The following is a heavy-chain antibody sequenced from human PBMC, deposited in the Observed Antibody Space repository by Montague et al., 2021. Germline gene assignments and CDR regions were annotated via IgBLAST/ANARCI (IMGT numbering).Heavy chain of an antibody. CDR2: IHYTGST. J-gene: IGHJ4*02. D-gene: IGHD5-24*01. Sequence: SETLSLTCTVSGGSISSSSYYWGWIRQPPGKGLEWIGSIHYTGSTYYNPSLKSRVTISVDTSKNQFSLKLGSVSAAATAVYSCASPPRRRWLQYYFDYWGQGTLVAVSS. V-gene: IGHV4-39*01. CDR3: ASPPRRRWLQYYFDY. CDR1: GGSISSSSYY.